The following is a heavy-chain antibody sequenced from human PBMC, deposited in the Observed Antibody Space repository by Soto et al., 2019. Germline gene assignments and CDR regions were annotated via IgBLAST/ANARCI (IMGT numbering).Heavy chain of an antibody. CDR2: IYYSGST. D-gene: IGHD6-13*01. J-gene: IGHJ2*01. CDR1: GGSISSYY. V-gene: IGHV4-59*08. CDR3: ARPTPPGGSSRYPAWEFDL. Sequence: QVQLQESGPGLVKPSETLSLTCTVSGGSISSYYWSWIRQPPGKGLEWIGYIYYSGSTNYNPSLKGRGPKSVDTSKDPFPPKASSVTAADTAVYFWARPTPPGGSSRYPAWEFDLWGRGTLVTVSS.